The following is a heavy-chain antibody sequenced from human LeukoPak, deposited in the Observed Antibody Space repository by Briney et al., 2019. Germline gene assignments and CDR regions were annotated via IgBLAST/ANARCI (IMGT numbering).Heavy chain of an antibody. V-gene: IGHV3-30*02. CDR1: GFTFSSYG. CDR3: ARDLNSRYGDYVEGDY. Sequence: PGGSLRLSCAASGFTFSSYGMHWVRQAPGKGLEWVAFIRYDGSNKYYADSVKGRFTISRDNAKNSLYLQMNSLRAEDTAVYYCARDLNSRYGDYVEGDYWGQGTLVTVSS. CDR2: IRYDGSNK. D-gene: IGHD4-17*01. J-gene: IGHJ4*02.